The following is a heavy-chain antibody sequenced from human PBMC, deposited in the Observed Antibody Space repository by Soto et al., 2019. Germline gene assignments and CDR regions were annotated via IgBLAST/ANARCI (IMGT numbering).Heavy chain of an antibody. J-gene: IGHJ6*02. CDR1: GGSFSGYY. CDR2: INHSGST. CDR3: VRGGGGGSYYYGMDF. Sequence: SETLSLTCAVYGGSFSGYYWSWIRQPPGKGLEWIGEINHSGSTNYNPSLKSRVTISVDTSKNQFSLKLSSVTAADTAVYYCVRGGGGGSYYYGMDFCSQGTTVTGSS. V-gene: IGHV4-34*01. D-gene: IGHD1-26*01.